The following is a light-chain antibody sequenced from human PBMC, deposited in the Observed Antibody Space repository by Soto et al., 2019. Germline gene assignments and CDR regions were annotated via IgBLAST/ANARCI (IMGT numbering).Light chain of an antibody. CDR2: DNN. CDR3: GTWDSSLSVVEGV. J-gene: IGLJ3*02. Sequence: QSVLTQPPSVSAAPGQKVTISCSGSSSNIGDNYVSWYQQLPGTAPKLLIYDNNKRPSGIPDRFSGSKSGTSATLGITGLQTGDEADYYCGTWDSSLSVVEGVFGGGTQLTVL. CDR1: SSNIGDNY. V-gene: IGLV1-51*01.